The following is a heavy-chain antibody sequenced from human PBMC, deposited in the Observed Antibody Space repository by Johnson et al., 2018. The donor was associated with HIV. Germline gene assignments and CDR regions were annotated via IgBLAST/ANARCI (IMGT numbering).Heavy chain of an antibody. D-gene: IGHD6-13*01. Sequence: VQLVESGGGLIQPGGSLRLSCAASGFTVSSNYMSWVRQAPGKGLEWVSVIYSGGSTYYADSVKGGFTISTDTSKNTLYLQMNSLRAEDTALYYCARAFGSGGYTSSWYWGLGAFDLWGQGTMVTVSS. V-gene: IGHV3-53*01. J-gene: IGHJ3*01. CDR3: ARAFGSGGYTSSWYWGLGAFDL. CDR1: GFTVSSNY. CDR2: IYSGGST.